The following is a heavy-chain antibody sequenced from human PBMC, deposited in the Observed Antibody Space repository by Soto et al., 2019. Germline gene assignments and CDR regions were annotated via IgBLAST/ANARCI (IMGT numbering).Heavy chain of an antibody. D-gene: IGHD3-3*01. CDR2: ISGSSDYT. CDR3: GKTDGEEGPLIDS. CDR1: GFTLKNYA. J-gene: IGHJ4*02. Sequence: EVQLLESGGGLVQPGGSLRLSCAASGFTLKNYAMSWVRQAPGKGLVWVSSISGSSDYTHYADTVKGRFTISRDNSKKTLHLLMSSLRAEDTAVYYRGKTDGEEGPLIDSWGQGNVVSVSS. V-gene: IGHV3-23*01.